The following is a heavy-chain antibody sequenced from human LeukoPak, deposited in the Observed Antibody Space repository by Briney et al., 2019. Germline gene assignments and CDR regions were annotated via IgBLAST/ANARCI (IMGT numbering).Heavy chain of an antibody. CDR3: TRGGSYPFDY. CDR2: INSDGSST. J-gene: IGHJ4*02. V-gene: IGHV3-74*01. Sequence: GGPLRLSCAASGFTFNRSWMHWVPEAPGEALVWLSRINSDGSSTSYADSLKGRFTISRDNDKNTLYLQMNSLRADDTAVYYCTRGGSYPFDYWGQGTLVTVSS. D-gene: IGHD1-26*01. CDR1: GFTFNRSW.